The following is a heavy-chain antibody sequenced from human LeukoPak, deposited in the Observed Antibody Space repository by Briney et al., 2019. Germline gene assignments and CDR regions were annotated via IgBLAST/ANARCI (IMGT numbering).Heavy chain of an antibody. D-gene: IGHD3-16*02. CDR1: GYSISSGYY. Sequence: SETLSLTCTVSGYSISSGYYWGWIRQPPGKGLEWIGSIYHRGSTYYNPSLKSRVTISVDTSKNQFSLKLSSVTAADTAVYYCARQLRLGELSCFDYWGQGTLVTVSS. J-gene: IGHJ4*02. CDR2: IYHRGST. V-gene: IGHV4-38-2*02. CDR3: ARQLRLGELSCFDY.